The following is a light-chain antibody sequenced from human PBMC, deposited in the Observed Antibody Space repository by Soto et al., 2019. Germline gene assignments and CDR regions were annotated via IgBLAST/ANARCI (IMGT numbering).Light chain of an antibody. CDR3: TSYTTIGILDL. J-gene: IGLJ1*01. CDR2: EVS. V-gene: IGLV2-14*01. CDR1: SSDVGGYDY. Sequence: QSALTQPASVSGSPGQSITISCTGTSSDVGGYDYVSWYQQHPGKAPKLLIYEVSDRPSGVSTRFSGSKSGSTASLTISGLQTEDEADYYCTSYTTIGILDLFGTGTKVTVL.